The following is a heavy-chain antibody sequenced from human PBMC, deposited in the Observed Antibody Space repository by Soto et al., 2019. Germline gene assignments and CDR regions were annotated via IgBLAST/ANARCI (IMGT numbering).Heavy chain of an antibody. Sequence: LSLTCAVYGGFLSESYWTWIRQPPGKGLEWIGEINHVGGTNYNPSLKSRVTMSVDTSQNQFSLRLISVTAADTAMYFCVRIRYQLPSSVLGLDPWGQGTTVTV. J-gene: IGHJ5*02. V-gene: IGHV4-34*01. CDR1: GGFLSESY. CDR2: INHVGGT. CDR3: VRIRYQLPSSVLGLDP. D-gene: IGHD3-16*01.